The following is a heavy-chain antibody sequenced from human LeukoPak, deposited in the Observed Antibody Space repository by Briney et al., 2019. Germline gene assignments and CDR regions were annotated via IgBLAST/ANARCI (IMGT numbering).Heavy chain of an antibody. Sequence: SETLSLTCTVSSGSISSYYWSWIRQPPGKGLEWIGYIYYTGSTDYNPSLKSRVTISVDTSKNQFSLNLSSVTAADTAVYYCARHGPYLGRLGWFDPWGQGTLVTVSS. CDR2: IYYTGST. CDR1: SGSISSYY. V-gene: IGHV4-59*08. D-gene: IGHD1-26*01. J-gene: IGHJ5*02. CDR3: ARHGPYLGRLGWFDP.